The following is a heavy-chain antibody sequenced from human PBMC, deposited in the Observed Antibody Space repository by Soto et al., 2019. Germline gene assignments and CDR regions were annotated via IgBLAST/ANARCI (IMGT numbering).Heavy chain of an antibody. CDR3: ARAEYSSGWYWYFQH. V-gene: IGHV3-30-3*01. J-gene: IGHJ1*01. Sequence: PGGSLRLSCAASGFTFSSYAMHWVRQAPGKGLEWVAVISYDGSNKYYADSVKGRFTISRDNSKNTLYLQMNSLRAEDTAVYYCARAEYSSGWYWYFQHWGQGTLVTVSS. CDR2: ISYDGSNK. CDR1: GFTFSSYA. D-gene: IGHD6-19*01.